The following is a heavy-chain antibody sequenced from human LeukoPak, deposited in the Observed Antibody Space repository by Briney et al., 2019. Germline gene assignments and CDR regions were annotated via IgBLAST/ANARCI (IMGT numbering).Heavy chain of an antibody. CDR2: INPNSGGT. CDR1: GYTFTGYY. V-gene: IGHV1-2*02. Sequence: ASVKVSCKASGYTFTGYYMHWVRQAPGQGLEWMGWINPNSGGTNYAQKFQGRVTMTRDTSISTAYMELSRLRSDDTAVYYCARIYYDSTASDIWGQGTMVTVSS. J-gene: IGHJ3*02. CDR3: ARIYYDSTASDI. D-gene: IGHD3-22*01.